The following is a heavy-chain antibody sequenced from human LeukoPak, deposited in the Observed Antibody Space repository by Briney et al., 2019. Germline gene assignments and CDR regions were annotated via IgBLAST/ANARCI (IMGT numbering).Heavy chain of an antibody. D-gene: IGHD2-21*02. V-gene: IGHV1-69*04. CDR2: IIPILGIA. CDR3: ARGFRGGDYGGYFDY. CDR1: GGTFSSYA. J-gene: IGHJ4*02. Sequence: SVKVSCKASGGTFSSYAISWVRQAPGQGLEWMGRIIPILGIANYAQKFQGRVTITADKSTSTAYMELSSLRSEDTAVYYCARGFRGGDYGGYFDYWGQGTLVTVSS.